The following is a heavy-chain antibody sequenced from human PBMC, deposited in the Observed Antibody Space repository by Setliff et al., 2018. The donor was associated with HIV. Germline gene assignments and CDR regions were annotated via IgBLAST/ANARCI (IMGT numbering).Heavy chain of an antibody. D-gene: IGHD3-22*01. CDR1: GGSISSYY. CDR2: IYYSGST. V-gene: IGHV4-4*08. J-gene: IGHJ6*02. CDR3: ARDGSYSSGSPYYYYGMDV. Sequence: TLSLTCTVSGGSISSYYWSWIRQPPGKGLEWIGYIYYSGSTSYNPSLRSRVTISVDTSKNQFSLELTSVTAADTAVYYCARDGSYSSGSPYYYYGMDVWGQGTTVTVSS.